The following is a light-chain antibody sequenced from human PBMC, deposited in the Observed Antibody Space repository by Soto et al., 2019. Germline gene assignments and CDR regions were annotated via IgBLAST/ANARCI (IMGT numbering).Light chain of an antibody. V-gene: IGKV1-5*01. CDR3: QQYNGYPLT. CDR1: QTLRTW. J-gene: IGKJ4*01. CDR2: DVS. Sequence: DIPMTQSPSTLSASVGDRVTITCRASQTLRTWLVWYQQKPGKAPKLLIYDVSILQSGVPSRFSGSGSGTEFTLTFLSLRRDDVATYYCQQYNGYPLTFGGGTKVEF.